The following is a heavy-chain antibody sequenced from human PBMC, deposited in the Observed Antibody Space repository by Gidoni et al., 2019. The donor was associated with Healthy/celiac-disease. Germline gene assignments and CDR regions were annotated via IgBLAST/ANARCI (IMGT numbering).Heavy chain of an antibody. CDR2: IYYSGST. Sequence: QLQLQESGPGLVKPSETLSLTCTVSGGSISSSSYYWGWIRQPPGKGLEWIGSIYYSGSTYYNPSLKSRVTISVDTSKNQFSLKLSSVTAADTAVYYCARRVRSSGWNNWFDPWGQGTLVTVSS. CDR1: GGSISSSSYY. J-gene: IGHJ5*02. CDR3: ARRVRSSGWNNWFDP. D-gene: IGHD6-19*01. V-gene: IGHV4-39*01.